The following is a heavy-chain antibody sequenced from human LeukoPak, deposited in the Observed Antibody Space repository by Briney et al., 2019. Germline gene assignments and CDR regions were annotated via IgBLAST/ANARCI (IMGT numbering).Heavy chain of an antibody. CDR1: GFTVSSNY. J-gene: IGHJ4*02. D-gene: IGHD5-18*01. CDR3: AKGDTAMVNYYFDY. CDR2: ISGSGGST. V-gene: IGHV3-23*01. Sequence: GGSLRLSCAASGFTVSSNYMSWVRQAPGKGLEWVSAISGSGGSTYYADSVKGRFTISRDNSKNTLYLQMNSLRAEDTAVYYCAKGDTAMVNYYFDYWGQGTLVTVSS.